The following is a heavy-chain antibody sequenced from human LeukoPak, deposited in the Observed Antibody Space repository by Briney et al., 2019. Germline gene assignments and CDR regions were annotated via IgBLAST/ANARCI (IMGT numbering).Heavy chain of an antibody. Sequence: GGSLRLSCAASGFPFNAYWMTWVRQAPGKGLEWVANIRQDGDTKYYVDSVKGRFTISRDNAMDSLYLQMNSLRAEDTAIYYCARSLPYGTTWYGRSDFWGQGTLVTVSS. CDR2: IRQDGDTK. CDR3: ARSLPYGTTWYGRSDF. CDR1: GFPFNAYW. D-gene: IGHD6-13*01. V-gene: IGHV3-7*03. J-gene: IGHJ4*02.